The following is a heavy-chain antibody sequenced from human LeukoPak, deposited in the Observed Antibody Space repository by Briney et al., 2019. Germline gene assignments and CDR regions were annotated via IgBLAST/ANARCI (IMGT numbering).Heavy chain of an antibody. D-gene: IGHD3-22*01. V-gene: IGHV3-30*18. CDR2: ISYVGSNK. J-gene: IGHJ4*02. CDR3: AKEDYDSSGYHDY. Sequence: GRSLRRSCAASGFPLSSYGMHWVRQAPGKGLEWVAVISYVGSNKYYADSVKGRFTISRDNSKNTLYLQMNSLRAEDTAVYYCAKEDYDSSGYHDYWGQGTLVTVSS. CDR1: GFPLSSYG.